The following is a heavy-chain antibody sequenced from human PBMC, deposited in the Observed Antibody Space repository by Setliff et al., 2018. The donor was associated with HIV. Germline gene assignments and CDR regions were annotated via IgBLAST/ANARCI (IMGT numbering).Heavy chain of an antibody. CDR2: MYSSGSA. Sequence: PSETLSLTCTVSGGSISSGDYFWSWIRQTPGKGLEWIGYMYSSGSAYYNPSLESRSIISRDTSKNQFSLRLTSVTAADTAVYFCAREVGTVTTSDAFDVWGQGTTVTVSS. CDR3: AREVGTVTTSDAFDV. J-gene: IGHJ6*02. V-gene: IGHV4-30-4*01. D-gene: IGHD4-17*01. CDR1: GGSISSGDYF.